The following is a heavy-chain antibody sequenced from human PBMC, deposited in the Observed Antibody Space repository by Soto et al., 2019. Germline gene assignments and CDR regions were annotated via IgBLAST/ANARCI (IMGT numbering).Heavy chain of an antibody. CDR3: ERVSGIYYYVMDV. J-gene: IGHJ6*02. CDR2: INHSGST. Sequence: PSETLSLTCAVYGGSFSGYYWNWIRQPPGKGLEWIGEINHSGSTNYNPSLKSRVTISVDTSKNQFSLKLSSVTAADTAVYYCERVSGIYYYVMDVWGQGSTVTVFS. V-gene: IGHV4-34*01. D-gene: IGHD3-10*01. CDR1: GGSFSGYY.